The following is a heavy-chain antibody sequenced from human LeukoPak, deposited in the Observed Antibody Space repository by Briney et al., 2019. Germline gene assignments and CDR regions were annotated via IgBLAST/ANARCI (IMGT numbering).Heavy chain of an antibody. V-gene: IGHV1-2*02. CDR3: ARGGLRYSGYDYIDY. D-gene: IGHD5-12*01. Sequence: GASVKVSCKAFGYTFTGYYMHWVRQAPGQGLEWMGWINPNSGGTNYAQKFQGRVTMTRDTSISTAYMELSRLRSDDTAVYYCARGGLRYSGYDYIDYWGQGTLVTVSS. CDR1: GYTFTGYY. J-gene: IGHJ4*02. CDR2: INPNSGGT.